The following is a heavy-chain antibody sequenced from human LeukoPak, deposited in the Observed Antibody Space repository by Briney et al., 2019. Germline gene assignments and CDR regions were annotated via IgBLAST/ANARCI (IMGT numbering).Heavy chain of an antibody. CDR2: INPNSGGT. V-gene: IGHV1-2*06. CDR1: GYTFTGYY. Sequence: ASVKVSCKASGYTFTGYYMHWVRQAPGQGLEWMGRINPNSGGTNYAQKFQGRVTMTRVTSISTAYMELSRLRSDDTAVYYCARDPGDNWNDMDYWGQGTLVTVSS. J-gene: IGHJ4*02. CDR3: ARDPGDNWNDMDY. D-gene: IGHD1-1*01.